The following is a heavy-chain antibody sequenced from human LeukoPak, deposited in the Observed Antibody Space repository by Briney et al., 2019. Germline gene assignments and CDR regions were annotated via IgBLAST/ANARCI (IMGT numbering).Heavy chain of an antibody. D-gene: IGHD4-11*01. V-gene: IGHV4-59*04. CDR2: IYYSGST. Sequence: SETLSLTCTVSGGSISSYYWSWIREPPGKGLEWIGYIYYSGSTYYNPSLKSRVTISVDTSKNQFSLKLSSVTAADTAVYYCARHAPSTVNFDYWGQGTLVTVSS. CDR3: ARHAPSTVNFDY. CDR1: GGSISSYY. J-gene: IGHJ4*02.